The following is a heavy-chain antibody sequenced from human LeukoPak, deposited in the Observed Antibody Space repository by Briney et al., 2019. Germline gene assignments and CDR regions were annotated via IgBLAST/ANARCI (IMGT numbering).Heavy chain of an antibody. J-gene: IGHJ4*02. CDR2: IYYSGST. D-gene: IGHD4-17*01. Sequence: SETLSLTCAVSGGSISSYYRSWIRQPPGKGLEWIGYIYYSGSTNYNTSLKSRVTISVDTSKNQFSLKLSSVTAADTAVYYCARGNEDYGDYAFGYWGQGTLVTVSS. CDR1: GGSISSYY. CDR3: ARGNEDYGDYAFGY. V-gene: IGHV4-59*01.